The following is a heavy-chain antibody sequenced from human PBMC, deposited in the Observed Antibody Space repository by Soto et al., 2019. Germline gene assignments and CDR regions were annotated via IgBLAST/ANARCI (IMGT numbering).Heavy chain of an antibody. J-gene: IGHJ3*01. CDR3: ARVWGGAFDF. Sequence: QVQLQESGPGLVKPSETLSLTCTVSGGSISSYYWSWIRQPPGKGLEWIGYIYYSGSTNYNPSLKSRVTISVDTSKNQFSLKLSSVTAEDTAVYYCARVWGGAFDFWGQGTMVTVSS. V-gene: IGHV4-59*01. D-gene: IGHD3-10*01. CDR2: IYYSGST. CDR1: GGSISSYY.